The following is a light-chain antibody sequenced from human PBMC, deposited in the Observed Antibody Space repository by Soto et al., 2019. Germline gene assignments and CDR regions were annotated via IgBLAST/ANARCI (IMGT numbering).Light chain of an antibody. V-gene: IGLV1-40*01. J-gene: IGLJ3*02. CDR3: QSYDSSLSGSV. Sequence: QSVLTQPPSVSGAPGQRVTISCTGSSFNIGAGYDVHWYQQLPGTAPKLLIYGSSNRPSGVPDRFSGSNSGTSASLAITGLQAEDEADYYCQSYDSSLSGSVFGGGTQLTDL. CDR1: SFNIGAGYD. CDR2: GSS.